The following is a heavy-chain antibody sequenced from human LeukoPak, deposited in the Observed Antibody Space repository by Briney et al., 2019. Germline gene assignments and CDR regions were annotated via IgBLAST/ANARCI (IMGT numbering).Heavy chain of an antibody. CDR1: GYTFTSYD. D-gene: IGHD3-22*01. CDR2: MNPNSGNT. V-gene: IGHV1-8*01. J-gene: IGHJ4*02. CDR3: ARAAVDYYDSSGYYSHFDY. Sequence: ASVKVSCKASGYTFTSYDINWVRQATGQGLEWMGWMNPNSGNTGYAQKFQGRVTMTRNTSISTAYMELSSLRSEDMAVYYCARAAVDYYDSSGYYSHFDYWGQGTLVTVSS.